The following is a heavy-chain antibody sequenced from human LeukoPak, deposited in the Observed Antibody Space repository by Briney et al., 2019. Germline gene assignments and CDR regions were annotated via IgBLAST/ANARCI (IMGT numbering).Heavy chain of an antibody. CDR1: GFTFSSYS. V-gene: IGHV3-21*01. CDR2: ISSSSYI. D-gene: IGHD6-25*01. Sequence: AGGSLRLSCAASGFTFSSYSMNWVRQAPGKGLEWVSSISSSSYIYYADSVKGRFTISRDNAKNSLYLQMNSLRAEDTAVYYCARFAAGGSYYYYMDVWGKGTTVTVSS. CDR3: ARFAAGGSYYYYMDV. J-gene: IGHJ6*03.